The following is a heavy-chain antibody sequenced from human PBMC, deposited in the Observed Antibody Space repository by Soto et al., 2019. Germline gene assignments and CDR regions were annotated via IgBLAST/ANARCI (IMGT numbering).Heavy chain of an antibody. J-gene: IGHJ5*02. Sequence: LSLTCAVSGGSISSGGYSWSWIRQPPGKGLEWIGYIYHSGSTYYNPSLKSRVTISVDRSKNQFSLKLSSVTAADTAVYYCARVGIAARPVGWFDPWGQGTLVTVS. CDR2: IYHSGST. V-gene: IGHV4-30-2*01. CDR3: ARVGIAARPVGWFDP. CDR1: GGSISSGGYS. D-gene: IGHD6-6*01.